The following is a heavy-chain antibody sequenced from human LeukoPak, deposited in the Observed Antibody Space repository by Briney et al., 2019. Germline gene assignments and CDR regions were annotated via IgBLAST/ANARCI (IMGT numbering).Heavy chain of an antibody. CDR2: MNPNSGNT. Sequence: ASVKVSCKASGYTFTSYDINWVRQATGQGLEWMGWMNPNSGNTGYAQKFQGRVTMTRNTSISTAYMELSSLRSEDTAVYYCAREIAATGNFDYWGQGTLVTVSS. CDR1: GYTFTSYD. V-gene: IGHV1-8*01. CDR3: AREIAATGNFDY. D-gene: IGHD6-13*01. J-gene: IGHJ4*02.